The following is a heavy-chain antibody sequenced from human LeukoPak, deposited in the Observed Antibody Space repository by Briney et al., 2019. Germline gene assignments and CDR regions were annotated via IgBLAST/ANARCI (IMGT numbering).Heavy chain of an antibody. Sequence: GGSLRLSCAASGFTFSSYAMSWVRQAPGKGLEWVSYISSSGSTIYYADSVKGRFTISRDNAKNSLYLQMNSLRAEDTAVYYCARASSYLGNGFDYWGQGTLVTVSS. D-gene: IGHD4-23*01. J-gene: IGHJ4*02. V-gene: IGHV3-48*04. CDR3: ARASSYLGNGFDY. CDR2: ISSSGSTI. CDR1: GFTFSSYA.